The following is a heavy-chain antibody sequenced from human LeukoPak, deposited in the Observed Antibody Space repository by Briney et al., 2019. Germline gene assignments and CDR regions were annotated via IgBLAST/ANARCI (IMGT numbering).Heavy chain of an antibody. D-gene: IGHD5-12*01. CDR1: GYTFTSYD. CDR2: MNPNSGNT. CDR3: ARGAFEYSGYDSYYYYYGMDV. Sequence: ASVKVSCKASGYTFTSYDINWVRQATGQGLEWMGWMNPNSGNTGYAQKFQGRVTMSRNTSISTAYMELSSLRSEDTAVYYCARGAFEYSGYDSYYYYYGMDVWGQGTTVTVSS. V-gene: IGHV1-8*01. J-gene: IGHJ6*02.